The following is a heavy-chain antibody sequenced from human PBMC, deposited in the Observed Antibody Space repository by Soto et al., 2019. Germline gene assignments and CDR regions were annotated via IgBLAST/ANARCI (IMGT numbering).Heavy chain of an antibody. Sequence: SQTLSLTCTVAGASISVHSYYWTWIRQPPGKGLEWIGSSYYSGTTYFNPSLKSRATISVDTSKNQFSLRLPSVPAADTAMVYCTRRYNSHDNYFDPLGPGALVT. CDR3: TRRYNSHDNYFDP. CDR1: GASISVHSYY. J-gene: IGHJ5*02. V-gene: IGHV4-39*01. CDR2: SYYSGTT. D-gene: IGHD3-9*01.